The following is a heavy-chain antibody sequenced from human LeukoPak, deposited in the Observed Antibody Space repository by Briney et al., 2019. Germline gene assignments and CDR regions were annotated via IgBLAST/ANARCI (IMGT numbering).Heavy chain of an antibody. V-gene: IGHV3-9*03. D-gene: IGHD1-7*01. Sequence: GGSLRLSCAASGFTFDDYAMHWVRQAPGKGLEWVSGISWNSGSIGYADSVKGRFTISRDNAKNSLYLQMNSLRAEDMALYYCAKDFSAITGTTSSGFDYWGQGTLVTVSS. CDR3: AKDFSAITGTTSSGFDY. J-gene: IGHJ4*02. CDR1: GFTFDDYA. CDR2: ISWNSGSI.